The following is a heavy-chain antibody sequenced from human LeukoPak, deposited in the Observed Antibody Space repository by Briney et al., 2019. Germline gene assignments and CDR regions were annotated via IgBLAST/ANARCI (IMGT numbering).Heavy chain of an antibody. D-gene: IGHD6-13*01. CDR2: INTNTGNP. Sequence: ASVKVSCKASGYTFTSYAMNWVRQAPGQGLEWMGWINTNTGNPTYAQGFTGRFVFSLDTSVSTAYLQISSLKAEDTAVYYCARVMSSSWYRGRYYYYYMDVWGKGTTVTVSS. CDR3: ARVMSSSWYRGRYYYYYMDV. CDR1: GYTFTSYA. V-gene: IGHV7-4-1*02. J-gene: IGHJ6*03.